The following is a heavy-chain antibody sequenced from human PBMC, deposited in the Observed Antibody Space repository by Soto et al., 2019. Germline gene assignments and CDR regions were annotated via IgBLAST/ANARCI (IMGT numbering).Heavy chain of an antibody. CDR1: GGSISSYY. J-gene: IGHJ4*03. D-gene: IGHD2-15*01. CDR2: IYTSGST. Sequence: SETLYLTCTVSGGSISSYYLGWLRQPAGKGLEWIGRIYTSGSTNYNPSLKSRVTMSVDTSKNQFSLKLSSVTAADTAVYYCAIACSDKSRYDVFAFWGNGTLVIVSA. CDR3: AIACSDKSRYDVFAF. V-gene: IGHV4-4*07.